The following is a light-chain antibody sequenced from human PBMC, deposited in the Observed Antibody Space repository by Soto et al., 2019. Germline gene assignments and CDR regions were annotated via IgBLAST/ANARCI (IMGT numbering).Light chain of an antibody. V-gene: IGKV3-15*01. J-gene: IGKJ2*01. CDR1: QRVSSN. CDR2: GAS. Sequence: EIVRTQSPATLSVSPGERATLSCRASQRVSSNLAWYQQKPGQAPRLLIYGASTRATGIPARFSGSGSGTECTLTISSLQSEDFAVYYCQQYNNWPYTFGQGTKLEIK. CDR3: QQYNNWPYT.